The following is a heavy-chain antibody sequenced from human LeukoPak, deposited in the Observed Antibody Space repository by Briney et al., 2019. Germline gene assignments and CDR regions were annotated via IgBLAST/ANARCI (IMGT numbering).Heavy chain of an antibody. J-gene: IGHJ4*02. CDR3: ARGQYFDF. CDR1: GFTFSSNS. V-gene: IGHV3-48*04. Sequence: GGSLRLSCVASGFTFSSNSMNWVRQAPGKGLEWVSYISSASGSIYYADSVKGRFTVSRDNAKNSLFLQMNSLRAEDTAVYYCARGQYFDFWGQGALVTVSS. CDR2: ISSASGSI.